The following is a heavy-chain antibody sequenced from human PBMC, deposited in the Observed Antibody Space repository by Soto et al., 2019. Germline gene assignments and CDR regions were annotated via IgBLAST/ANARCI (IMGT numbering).Heavy chain of an antibody. CDR2: IKEDGSEK. V-gene: IGHV3-7*03. Sequence: GSLRLSCAASGXTFSNSCMGWVRQAPGKGLEWVANIKEDGSEKDYVDPVKGRFTITRENAKNSLYMQMNNLRAEDTAVYFCTRKRFGMDVWGQGTTGTVSS. J-gene: IGHJ6*02. D-gene: IGHD3-3*01. CDR3: TRKRFGMDV. CDR1: GXTFSNSC.